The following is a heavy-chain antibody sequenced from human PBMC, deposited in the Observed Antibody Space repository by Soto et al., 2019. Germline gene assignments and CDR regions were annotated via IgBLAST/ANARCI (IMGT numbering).Heavy chain of an antibody. V-gene: IGHV3-23*01. CDR2: IGGSGGT. D-gene: IGHD2-15*01. CDR3: AKGQGWSYYYDS. CDR1: GFTFSSYA. J-gene: IGHJ4*02. Sequence: EVQLLKSGGGLVQPGGSLRLSCAASGFTFSSYAMSWVRLAPGKGLEWFSSIGGSGGTYYADSVKGRFTISRDNSKNMLYLHLNSLRAEDTAMYYCAKGQGWSYYYDSWGQGTLVTVSS.